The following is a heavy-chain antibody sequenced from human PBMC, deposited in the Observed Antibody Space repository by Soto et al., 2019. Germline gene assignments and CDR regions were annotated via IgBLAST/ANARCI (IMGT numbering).Heavy chain of an antibody. D-gene: IGHD3-16*01. V-gene: IGHV4-34*01. Sequence: SETLSLTCAVYGGSFSCYYWSWIRQPPGKGLEWIGEINHSGSTNYNPSLKSRVTISVDTSKNQFSLKLSSVTAADTAVYYCARGLSYDYVWGSYVYYYGMDVWGQGTTVTVSS. J-gene: IGHJ6*02. CDR2: INHSGST. CDR1: GGSFSCYY. CDR3: ARGLSYDYVWGSYVYYYGMDV.